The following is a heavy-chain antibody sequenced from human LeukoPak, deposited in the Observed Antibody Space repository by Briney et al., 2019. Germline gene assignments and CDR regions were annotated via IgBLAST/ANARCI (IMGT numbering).Heavy chain of an antibody. CDR1: GYSISSGYY. J-gene: IGHJ3*02. CDR2: IYHSGST. D-gene: IGHD3-22*01. V-gene: IGHV4-38-2*01. Sequence: SETLSLTCAVSGYSISSGYYWGWIGQPPGKGLEWIGSIYHSGSTYYNPSLRSRVTISVDTSKNQFSLKLSSETAADTAVYYCARIGYYYDSTGYSHDAFDIWGQGTMVTVSS. CDR3: ARIGYYYDSTGYSHDAFDI.